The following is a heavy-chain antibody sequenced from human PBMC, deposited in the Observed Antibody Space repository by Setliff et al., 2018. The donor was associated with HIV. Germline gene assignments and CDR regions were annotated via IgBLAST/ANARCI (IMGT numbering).Heavy chain of an antibody. D-gene: IGHD2-15*01. J-gene: IGHJ5*02. Sequence: PSETLSLTCTVSGGSIRTYYWSWIRQPPGRGLEWIGYIFYSVNTNYNPSLKGRVTISVDTSKNQFSLKLSSVTAADTAVYYCARPAREEYCRGRTCYPNWFDPWGPGTLVTVSS. CDR3: ARPAREEYCRGRTCYPNWFDP. CDR2: IFYSVNT. CDR1: GGSIRTYY. V-gene: IGHV4-59*08.